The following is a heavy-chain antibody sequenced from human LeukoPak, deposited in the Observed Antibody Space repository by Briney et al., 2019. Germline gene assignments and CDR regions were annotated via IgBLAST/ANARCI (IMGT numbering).Heavy chain of an antibody. CDR1: GFTFSSYG. Sequence: GGSLRLSCAASGFTFSSYGMHWVRQAPGKGLEWVANIKQDGSEKYYVDSVKGRFTISRDNAKTSLYLQMNSLRAEDTAVYYCASPAATTEFDYWGQGTLVTVSS. J-gene: IGHJ4*02. V-gene: IGHV3-7*01. CDR2: IKQDGSEK. CDR3: ASPAATTEFDY. D-gene: IGHD2-2*01.